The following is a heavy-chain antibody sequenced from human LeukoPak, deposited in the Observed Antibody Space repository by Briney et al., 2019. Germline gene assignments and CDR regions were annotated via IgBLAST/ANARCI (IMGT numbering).Heavy chain of an antibody. Sequence: GGSLRLSCAASGFTFSSYGMHWVRQAPGKGLEWVAVISYDGSNKYYADSVKGRFTISRDNSKNTLYLQMNSLRAEDTAVYYCAKDVIAVAGQRDEWFDPWGQGTLVTVSS. CDR1: GFTFSSYG. J-gene: IGHJ5*02. V-gene: IGHV3-30*18. D-gene: IGHD6-19*01. CDR3: AKDVIAVAGQRDEWFDP. CDR2: ISYDGSNK.